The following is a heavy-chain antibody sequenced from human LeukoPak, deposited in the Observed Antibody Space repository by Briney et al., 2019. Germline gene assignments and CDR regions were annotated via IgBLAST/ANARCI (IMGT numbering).Heavy chain of an antibody. CDR2: IYPGDSDI. V-gene: IGHV5-51*01. CDR1: GYSFTSYW. Sequence: GESLKISCNGSGYSFTSYWIAWVRQRPGKGLELMGIIYPGDSDIRYSPSFQGQVTISVDKSISTAYLQWSSLKASDTAMYYCARLKVGYYSGMDVWGQGTTVTVSS. J-gene: IGHJ6*02. CDR3: ARLKVGYYSGMDV.